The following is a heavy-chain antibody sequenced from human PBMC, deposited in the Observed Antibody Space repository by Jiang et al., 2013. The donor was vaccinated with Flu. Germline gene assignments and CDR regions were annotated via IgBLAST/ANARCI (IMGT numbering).Heavy chain of an antibody. CDR1: VAPSAVVVTT. CDR2: IYYSGST. V-gene: IGHV4-39*01. CDR3: AVGELRLGDWA. J-gene: IGHJ5*02. D-gene: IGHD3-16*01. Sequence: PSETLSLTCTVSVAPSAVVVTTGAGSASPQGRGLEWIGSIYYSGSTYYNPSLKSRVTISVDTSKNQFSLKLSSVTAADTAVYYCAVGELRLGDWAWGQGTLVTVSS.